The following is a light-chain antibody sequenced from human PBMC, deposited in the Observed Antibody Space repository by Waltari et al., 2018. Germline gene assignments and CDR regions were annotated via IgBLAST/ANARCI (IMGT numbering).Light chain of an antibody. V-gene: IGLV1-40*01. CDR1: SSNIGAGYD. CDR3: QSYDSSLSGYV. CDR2: FHI. J-gene: IGLJ1*01. Sequence: QSVLTQPPSVSGAPGQRVTISCTGSSSNIGAGYDVHWYQQLPGTAPKLLIYFHINRPSGVPDRFSGSKSGTSASLAITGLQAEDEADYYCQSYDSSLSGYVFGPGTKVTVL.